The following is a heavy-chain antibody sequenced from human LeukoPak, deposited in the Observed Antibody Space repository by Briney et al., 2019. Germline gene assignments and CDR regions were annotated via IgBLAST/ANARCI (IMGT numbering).Heavy chain of an antibody. CDR1: GYTFTSYA. CDR2: INAGNGNT. D-gene: IGHD6-13*01. J-gene: IGHJ4*02. V-gene: IGHV1-3*01. Sequence: PWASVKVSCKASGYTFTSYAMHWVRQAPGQRLEWMGWINAGNGNTKYSQKFQGRVTITRDTSASTAYMELSSLRSEDAAVYYCARGYEQQLPTGYWGQGTLVTVSS. CDR3: ARGYEQQLPTGY.